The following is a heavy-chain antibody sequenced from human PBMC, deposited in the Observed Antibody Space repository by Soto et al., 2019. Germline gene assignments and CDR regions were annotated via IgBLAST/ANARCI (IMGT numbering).Heavy chain of an antibody. D-gene: IGHD3-16*01. CDR2: VSYSGST. V-gene: IGHV4-31*03. Sequence: LSLTCTVSGGSISSGAYYWSWIRQYPGKGLEWIGYVSYSGSTYYNPSLKSRVSISVDTSKNQFSLNLISVTAAETAVYYCAREGGNGIDYWGQGTLVTVSS. CDR1: GGSISSGAYY. J-gene: IGHJ4*02. CDR3: AREGGNGIDY.